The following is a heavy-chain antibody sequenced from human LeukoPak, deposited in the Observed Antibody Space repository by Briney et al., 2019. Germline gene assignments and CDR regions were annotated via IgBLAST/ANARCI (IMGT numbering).Heavy chain of an antibody. V-gene: IGHV3-64D*09. J-gene: IGHJ3*02. CDR1: GFTFSSYA. D-gene: IGHD5-18*01. CDR2: ISSNGGST. CDR3: VVSYLYAFDI. Sequence: GGSLSLSCSASGFTFSSYAMHWVRQAPGKGLEYVSAISSNGGSTYYADSVKGRFTIPRDNYKNTLNLRMSSLRAEDTAVYYCVVSYLYAFDIWGQGTMVTVSS.